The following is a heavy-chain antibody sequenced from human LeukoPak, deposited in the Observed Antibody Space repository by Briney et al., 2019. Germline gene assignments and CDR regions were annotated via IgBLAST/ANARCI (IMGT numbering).Heavy chain of an antibody. D-gene: IGHD1-26*01. Sequence: GASVKVSCKASGYTFTSYGITWVRQVPGQGLEWMGWINANNGNTNYAQNLQGRVTMTRDTSTSTAYMEVRSLRSDDTAVYYCARVPLAWSYDRFSFDYWGQGTLVTVSS. J-gene: IGHJ4*02. CDR1: GYTFTSYG. CDR3: ARVPLAWSYDRFSFDY. CDR2: INANNGNT. V-gene: IGHV1-18*01.